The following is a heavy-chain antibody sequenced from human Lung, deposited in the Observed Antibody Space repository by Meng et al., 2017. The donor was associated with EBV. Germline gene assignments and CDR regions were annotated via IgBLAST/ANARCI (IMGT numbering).Heavy chain of an antibody. Sequence: EVQLVXSXXXXXKPXGXXXLSCTASGFTFNNYSMNWVRQAPGEGLEWVSSISTGGSYIYYVDSLKGRFTISRDNAKNSLYLQMNSLRAEDTAVYYCARDVAASGFDYWGQGTLVTVSS. CDR1: GFTFNNYS. V-gene: IGHV3-21*01. CDR2: ISTGGSYI. J-gene: IGHJ4*02. CDR3: ARDVAASGFDY. D-gene: IGHD6-25*01.